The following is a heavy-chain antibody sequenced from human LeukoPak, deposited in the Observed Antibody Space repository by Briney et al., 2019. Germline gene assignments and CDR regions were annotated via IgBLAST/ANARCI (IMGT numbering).Heavy chain of an antibody. CDR3: TKERRGWFSEH. D-gene: IGHD2/OR15-2a*01. J-gene: IGHJ1*01. CDR2: IRHNGIAQ. V-gene: IGHV3-30*02. Sequence: IRHNGIAQDYADSVQGRFTISRDNSKNTLYLQMNSLRVEDTAIYYCTKERRGWFSEHWGQGTPVTVSS.